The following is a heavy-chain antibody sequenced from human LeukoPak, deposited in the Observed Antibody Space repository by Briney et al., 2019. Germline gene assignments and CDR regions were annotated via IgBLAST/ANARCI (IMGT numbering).Heavy chain of an antibody. CDR2: IYYSGST. CDR3: AGLQEDAFDI. J-gene: IGHJ3*02. V-gene: IGHV4-59*01. CDR1: GGSISSYY. Sequence: SETLSLTCTVSGGSISSYYWSWIRQPPGKGLEWIGYIYYSGSTNYNPSLKSRVTISVDTCKNQFSLKLSSVTAADTAVYYCAGLQEDAFDIWGQGTMVTVSS.